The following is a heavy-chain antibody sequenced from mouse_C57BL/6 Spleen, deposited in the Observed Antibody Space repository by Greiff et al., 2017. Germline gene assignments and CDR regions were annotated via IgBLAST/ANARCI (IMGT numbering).Heavy chain of an antibody. CDR2: INPNNGGT. V-gene: IGHV1-26*01. CDR3: ARDYGSSKGSYFDY. CDR1: GYTFTDYY. D-gene: IGHD1-1*01. J-gene: IGHJ2*01. Sequence: VQLQQSGPELVKPGASVKISCKASGYTFTDYYMNWVKQSHGKSLEWIGDINPNNGGTSYNQKFKGKATLTVDKSSSTAYMELRSLTSEDSAVYYCARDYGSSKGSYFDYWGQGTTLTVSS.